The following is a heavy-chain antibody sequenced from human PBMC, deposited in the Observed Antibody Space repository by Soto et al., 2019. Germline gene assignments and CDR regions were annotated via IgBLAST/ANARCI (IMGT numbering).Heavy chain of an antibody. CDR2: IYYSGST. J-gene: IGHJ5*02. Sequence: PSETLSLTCTVSGGSISSGDYYWSWIRQPPGKGLEWIGYIYYSGSTYYNPSLKSRVTISVDTSKNQFSLKLSSVTAADTAVYYCARDNRWNYGGWFDPWGQGALVTVSS. CDR3: ARDNRWNYGGWFDP. CDR1: GGSISSGDYY. V-gene: IGHV4-30-4*01. D-gene: IGHD1-7*01.